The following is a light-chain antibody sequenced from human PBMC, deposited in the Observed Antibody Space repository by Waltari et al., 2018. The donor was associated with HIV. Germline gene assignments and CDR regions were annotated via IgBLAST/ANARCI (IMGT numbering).Light chain of an antibody. J-gene: IGKJ4*01. V-gene: IGKV1-12*01. CDR2: AAS. CDR1: QGIGSW. Sequence: DIQMTQSPSSVSASVGDRVTITCRASQGIGSWLAWYQQKAGKAPKLLIYAASSLQSGVPSRFSGSGSGTDFTLTISSLQPEDFATYYCQQADSFPLTFGGGTKVEIK. CDR3: QQADSFPLT.